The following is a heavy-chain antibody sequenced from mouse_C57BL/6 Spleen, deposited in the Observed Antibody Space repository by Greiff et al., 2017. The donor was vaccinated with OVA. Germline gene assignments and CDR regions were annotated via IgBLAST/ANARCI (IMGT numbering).Heavy chain of an antibody. Sequence: VQLQQSGPELVKPGASVKISCKASGYSFTGYYMNWVKQSPEKSLEWIGEINPSTGGTTYNQKFKAKATLTVDKSSSTAYMQLKSLTSEDSAVYYGARAGIYYGNNDVLDYWGQGTLVTVSA. CDR1: GYSFTGYY. D-gene: IGHD2-1*01. CDR2: INPSTGGT. CDR3: ARAGIYYGNNDVLDY. J-gene: IGHJ3*01. V-gene: IGHV1-42*01.